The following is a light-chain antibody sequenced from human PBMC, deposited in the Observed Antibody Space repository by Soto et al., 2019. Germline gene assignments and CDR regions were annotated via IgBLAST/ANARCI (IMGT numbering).Light chain of an antibody. CDR1: QSVSSSY. CDR3: QQDSSSPPYT. Sequence: EIVLTQSPGTLSLSPGERATLSCRASQSVSSSYLAWYQQKPGQAPMLLIYGASSTATGIPDRFSGSGSGTDFTLTISRLEPEDFAVYYCQQDSSSPPYTFGQGTKLEIK. V-gene: IGKV3-20*01. CDR2: GAS. J-gene: IGKJ2*01.